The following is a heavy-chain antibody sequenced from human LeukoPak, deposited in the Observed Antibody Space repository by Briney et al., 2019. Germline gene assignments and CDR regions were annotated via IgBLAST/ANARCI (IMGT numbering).Heavy chain of an antibody. D-gene: IGHD3-9*01. J-gene: IGHJ4*02. Sequence: GGSLRLSCAASGFTFRNYAMSWVRQAPGKGLEWVSAIVGNGVSTYYADSVQGRFTISRDNSKNTLYLQTNSLRAEDTALYYCTKWGDYDGSTGYYDSDYWGQGTLVTVSS. CDR1: GFTFRNYA. CDR3: TKWGDYDGSTGYYDSDY. V-gene: IGHV3-23*01. CDR2: IVGNGVST.